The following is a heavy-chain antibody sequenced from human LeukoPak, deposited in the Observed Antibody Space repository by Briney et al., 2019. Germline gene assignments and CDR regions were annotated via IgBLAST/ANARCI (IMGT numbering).Heavy chain of an antibody. J-gene: IGHJ4*02. CDR3: ARGGGSGALDY. CDR1: GGTFSSYA. Sequence: ASVKVSRKASGGTFSSYAISWVRQAPGQGLEWMGRIIPILGIANYAQKFQGRVTITADKSTSTAYMELSSLRSEDTAAYYCARGGGSGALDYWGQGTLVTVSS. CDR2: IIPILGIA. D-gene: IGHD2-15*01. V-gene: IGHV1-69*04.